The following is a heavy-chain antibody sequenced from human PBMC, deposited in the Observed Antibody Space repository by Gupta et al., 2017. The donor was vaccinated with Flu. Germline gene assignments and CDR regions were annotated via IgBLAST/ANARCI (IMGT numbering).Heavy chain of an antibody. Sequence: RQPPGKGLEWIGEINHSGSTNYNPSLKSRVTISVDTSKNQFSLKLSSVTAADTAVYYCARGTKYYDFWSGYLPPRSDAFDIWGQGTMVTVSS. CDR3: ARGTKYYDFWSGYLPPRSDAFDI. D-gene: IGHD3-3*01. J-gene: IGHJ3*02. V-gene: IGHV4-34*01. CDR2: INHSGST.